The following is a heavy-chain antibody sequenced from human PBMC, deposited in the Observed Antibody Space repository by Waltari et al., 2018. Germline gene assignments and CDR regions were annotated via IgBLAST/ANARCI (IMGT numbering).Heavy chain of an antibody. D-gene: IGHD2-15*01. CDR1: GGSISSGGYS. V-gene: IGHV4-30-2*01. CDR3: ARVGCSGGSCYRPWFDP. CDR2: IYHSGST. J-gene: IGHJ5*02. Sequence: QLQLQESGSGLVKPSQTLSLTCAVSGGSISSGGYSWSWIRQPPGKGLEWIGYIYHSGSTDYDPSLKSRVTRSVDRSKNQFSLKLSAVTAADTAVYYCARVGCSGGSCYRPWFDPWGQGTLVTVSS.